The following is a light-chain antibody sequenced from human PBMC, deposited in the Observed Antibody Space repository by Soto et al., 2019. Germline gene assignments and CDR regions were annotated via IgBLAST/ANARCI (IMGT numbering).Light chain of an antibody. CDR1: NSNIASNT. CDR3: AAWDDTLKRYV. CDR2: YNN. V-gene: IGLV1-44*01. J-gene: IGLJ1*01. Sequence: QPTAASETPGQTVSISCSGSNSNIASNTVNWYQHLPGTAPKLLIYYNNQRPSGVPDRFSGSKSGTSASLAISGLQSEDESDYYCAAWDDTLKRYVFGTGTKVTVL.